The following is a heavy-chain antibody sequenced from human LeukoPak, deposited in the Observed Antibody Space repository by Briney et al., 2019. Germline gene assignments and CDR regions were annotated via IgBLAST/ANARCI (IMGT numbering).Heavy chain of an antibody. CDR1: GYSFTSYW. J-gene: IGHJ5*02. V-gene: IGHV5-51*01. Sequence: GESLKISCKASGYSFTSYWIGWVRQMPGKGLEWMGIIYPGDSDTRYSPSFQGQVTISADKSISTAYLQWSSLNASDTAMHYCARLSQYDCSSTSCLHNNWFDPWGQGTLVTVSS. D-gene: IGHD2-2*01. CDR2: IYPGDSDT. CDR3: ARLSQYDCSSTSCLHNNWFDP.